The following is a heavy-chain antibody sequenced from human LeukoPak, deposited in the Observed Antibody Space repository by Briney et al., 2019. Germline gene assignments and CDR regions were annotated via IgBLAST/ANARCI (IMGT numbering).Heavy chain of an antibody. J-gene: IGHJ4*02. CDR1: GFTFSSYA. Sequence: GGSLRLSCSASGFTFSSYALHWVRQAPGKGLKYVSAISSYGDRTYYADSVKGRFTISRDNSKHTLYLQMSSLRAEDTAVYYCVKGWSGNYDSYFDYWGQGTLVTVSS. CDR2: ISSYGDRT. V-gene: IGHV3-64D*06. CDR3: VKGWSGNYDSYFDY. D-gene: IGHD1-26*01.